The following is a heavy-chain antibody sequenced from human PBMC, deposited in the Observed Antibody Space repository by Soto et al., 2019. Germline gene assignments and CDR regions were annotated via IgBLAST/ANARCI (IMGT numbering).Heavy chain of an antibody. CDR2: IYYSGST. CDR3: ARAWGRVFDY. V-gene: IGHV4-59*01. CDR1: GGSISSYY. J-gene: IGHJ4*02. D-gene: IGHD2-15*01. Sequence: QVQLQESGPGLVKPSETLSLTCTVSGGSISSYYWSWIRQPPGKGLEWIGYIYYSGSTNYNPSLNSGVTISVDTSKNQFALKLSSVIAADTAVYYCARAWGRVFDYWGQGTLVTVSS.